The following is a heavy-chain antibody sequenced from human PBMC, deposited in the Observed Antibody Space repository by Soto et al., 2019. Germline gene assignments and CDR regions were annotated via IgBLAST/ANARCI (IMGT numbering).Heavy chain of an antibody. D-gene: IGHD3-3*01. J-gene: IGHJ6*02. CDR2: IYYSGST. Sequence: QVQLQESGPGLVKPSQTLSLTCTVSGGSISSGGYYWSWIRQHPGKGLEWIGYIYYSGSTYYNPSLKSRVTISVDTSKNQFSLKLSSVTAADTAVYYCARVSSFWSGPQVNYYYYGMDVCGQGTTVTVSS. V-gene: IGHV4-31*03. CDR3: ARVSSFWSGPQVNYYYYGMDV. CDR1: GGSISSGGYY.